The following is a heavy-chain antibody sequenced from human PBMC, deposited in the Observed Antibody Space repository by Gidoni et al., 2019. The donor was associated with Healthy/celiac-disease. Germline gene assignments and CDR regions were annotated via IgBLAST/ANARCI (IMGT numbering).Heavy chain of an antibody. D-gene: IGHD3-10*01. CDR2: IYHSGGT. Sequence: QVQLQEPGPGLVTPSGTLSLTCAVTGGSISRRNWCSWVRQPPGKGLDWIGEIYHSGGTNYNPSLKSRVTISVDKSKNQFSLKLSSVTAADTAVYYCARVPVREAPLDYWGQGTLVTVSS. CDR1: GGSISRRNW. CDR3: ARVPVREAPLDY. J-gene: IGHJ4*02. V-gene: IGHV4-4*02.